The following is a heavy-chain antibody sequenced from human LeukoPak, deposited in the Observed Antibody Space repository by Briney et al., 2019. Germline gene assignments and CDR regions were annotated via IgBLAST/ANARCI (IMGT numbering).Heavy chain of an antibody. CDR2: IKEDGSAQ. CDR1: GFTISSYW. V-gene: IGHV3-7*05. D-gene: IGHD4-23*01. Sequence: PGGSLRLSCAASGFTISSYWMSWVRQAPGKGLEWVANIKEDGSAQIYVDSVKGRYTISRDNAKNSPYLQINSLRAEDTAVYYCARYLHDGRSFDYWGQGTLATVAS. CDR3: ARYLHDGRSFDY. J-gene: IGHJ4*02.